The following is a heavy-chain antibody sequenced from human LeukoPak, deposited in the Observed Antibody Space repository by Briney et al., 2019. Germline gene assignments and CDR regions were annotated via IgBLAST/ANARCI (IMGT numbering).Heavy chain of an antibody. V-gene: IGHV1-18*01. J-gene: IGHJ3*02. CDR1: GYTFTSYG. D-gene: IGHD3-10*01. Sequence: AAVTVSCKASGYTFTSYGISWVRQAPGQGLEWMGWISAYNGNTNYAQKLQGRVTMTTDTSTSTAYMELRSLRSDDTAVYYCARGFTYDYGSGSEVDAFDIWGEGTMVTVSS. CDR3: ARGFTYDYGSGSEVDAFDI. CDR2: ISAYNGNT.